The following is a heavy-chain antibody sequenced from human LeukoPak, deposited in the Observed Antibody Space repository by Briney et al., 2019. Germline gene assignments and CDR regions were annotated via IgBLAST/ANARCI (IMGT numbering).Heavy chain of an antibody. CDR1: GFTFSSYW. CDR2: IKDNGSEK. D-gene: IGHD1-26*01. Sequence: PGGSLRLSCAASGFTFSSYWMSWVRQAPGKGLEWVANIKDNGSEKSDLAPVKGRFTISRDTDKHSFYLEMNCLRADHTAYYYGGREKLVGPSRLHHWGQGTLVSVFS. V-gene: IGHV3-7*01. CDR3: GREKLVGPSRLHH. J-gene: IGHJ1*01.